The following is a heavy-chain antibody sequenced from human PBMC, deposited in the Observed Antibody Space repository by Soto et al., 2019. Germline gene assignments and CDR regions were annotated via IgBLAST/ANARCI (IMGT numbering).Heavy chain of an antibody. CDR3: ARGLLLWFGEPKYDY. D-gene: IGHD3-10*01. Sequence: PSETLSLTCTVSGGSISSGSYYWSWIRQPPGKGLEWIGYIYYSGSTNYNPSLKSRVTISVDTSKNQFSLKLSSVTAADTAVYYCARGLLLWFGEPKYDYWGQGTLVTVSS. CDR2: IYYSGST. CDR1: GGSISSGSYY. J-gene: IGHJ4*02. V-gene: IGHV4-61*01.